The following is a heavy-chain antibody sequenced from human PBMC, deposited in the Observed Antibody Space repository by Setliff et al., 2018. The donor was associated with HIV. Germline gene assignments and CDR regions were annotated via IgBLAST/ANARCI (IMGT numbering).Heavy chain of an antibody. CDR2: IDPSDSYT. V-gene: IGHV5-10-1*01. D-gene: IGHD3-22*01. J-gene: IGHJ4*02. Sequence: SLKISCKGSGYSFTSYWINWVRQMPGKGLEWMGRIDPSDSYTNYNPSFQGHVTISADKSISTAYLQWSSLKASGTAMYYCASHDYYDSSVYYYRFDYWGQGTLVTVSS. CDR3: ASHDYYDSSVYYYRFDY. CDR1: GYSFTSYW.